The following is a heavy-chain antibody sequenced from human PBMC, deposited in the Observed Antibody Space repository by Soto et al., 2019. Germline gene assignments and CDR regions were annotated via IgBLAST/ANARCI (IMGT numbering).Heavy chain of an antibody. J-gene: IGHJ6*02. V-gene: IGHV1-69*06. CDR2: IIPIFGTA. D-gene: IGHD2-2*02. CDR3: ASSLGRYCSSTSCYRDYYYGMDV. Sequence: SVKVSCKASGGTFSSYAFSWVRRAPGQGLEWMGGIIPIFGTANYAQKFQGRVTITADKSTSTAYMELSSLRSEDTAVYYCASSLGRYCSSTSCYRDYYYGMDVWG. CDR1: GGTFSSYA.